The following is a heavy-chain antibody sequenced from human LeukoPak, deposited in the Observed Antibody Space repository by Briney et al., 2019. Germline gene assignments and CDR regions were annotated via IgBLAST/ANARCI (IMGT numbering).Heavy chain of an antibody. CDR2: ISDSGGST. Sequence: GGSLRLSCAASGFTFSNYWMNWVRQAPGKGLEWVSGISDSGGSTYYADSVKGRFTISRDNSKNTLYLQMNSLRAEDTAVYYCAKLPGRAADYWGQGTLVTVSS. V-gene: IGHV3-23*01. CDR3: AKLPGRAADY. J-gene: IGHJ4*02. CDR1: GFTFSNYW.